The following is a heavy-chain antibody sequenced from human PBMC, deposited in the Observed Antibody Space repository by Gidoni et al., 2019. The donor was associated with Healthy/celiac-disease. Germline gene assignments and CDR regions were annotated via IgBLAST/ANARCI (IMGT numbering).Heavy chain of an antibody. CDR1: GFAFDDYT. D-gene: IGHD2-15*01. CDR3: AKGLTPYYYYGMDV. V-gene: IGHV3-43*01. J-gene: IGHJ6*02. CDR2: ISWDGGST. Sequence: EVQLVESGGVVVQPGGSLRLSCAASGFAFDDYTMHWVRQAPGKGLEWFSLISWDGGSTYYADSVKGRFTISRDNSKNSLYLQMNSLRTEDTALYYCAKGLTPYYYYGMDVWGQGTTVTVSS.